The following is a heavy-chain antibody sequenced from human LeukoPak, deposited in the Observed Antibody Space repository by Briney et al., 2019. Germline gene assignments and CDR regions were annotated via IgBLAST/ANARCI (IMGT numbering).Heavy chain of an antibody. J-gene: IGHJ4*02. Sequence: GGSLRLSCAASGFTFASAALTSFRQAPGKGLGWVSFIGVGGGNTNYADSVKGRFTISRDDSKNTLYLQMNSLRAGHTAVYYCAKGGWQLLGGQGTLVTVSS. V-gene: IGHV3-23*01. CDR3: AKGGWQLL. CDR1: GFTFASAA. D-gene: IGHD3-10*01. CDR2: IGVGGGNT.